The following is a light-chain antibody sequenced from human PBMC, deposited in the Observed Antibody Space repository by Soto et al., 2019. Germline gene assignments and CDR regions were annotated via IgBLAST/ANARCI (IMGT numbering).Light chain of an antibody. CDR3: KQYDNLPPT. J-gene: IGKJ4*01. CDR2: DAS. Sequence: DIQMTPSPSSLSASVGDRVTITCQASQDISNYLNWYQQKPGKAPKLLIYDASNLETGVPSRFSGRGSWTDFTFTISSLQPEDIATYYCKQYDNLPPTFGGGTKVEIK. V-gene: IGKV1-33*01. CDR1: QDISNY.